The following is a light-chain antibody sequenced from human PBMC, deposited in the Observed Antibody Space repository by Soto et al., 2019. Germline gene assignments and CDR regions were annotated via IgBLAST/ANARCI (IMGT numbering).Light chain of an antibody. CDR1: QSVNSKY. Sequence: EILLMQSPGTLSLSPGEGATLSCRASQSVNSKYLAWYQQKPGQAPTVLIFDTSRRATGVPARFSGSRSGPEFTLTINSLQYEDFAIYYCQPYNNWQLTFGGGTKV. CDR2: DTS. J-gene: IGKJ4*01. CDR3: QPYNNWQLT. V-gene: IGKV3D-15*01.